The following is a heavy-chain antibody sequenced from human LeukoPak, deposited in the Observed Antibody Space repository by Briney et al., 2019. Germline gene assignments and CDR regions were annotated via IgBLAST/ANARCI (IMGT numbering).Heavy chain of an antibody. CDR3: ARRHYSSGLDY. D-gene: IGHD6-19*01. CDR1: GGSISTYY. Sequence: SETLSLTCTVSGGSISTYYWSRVRQPAGEGLEWIGHIYTSGSTYNPSLKSRVTMSVDTSNNQFSLKLNSVTAADTAVYCCARRHYSSGLDYWGQGILVTLSS. J-gene: IGHJ4*02. CDR2: IYTSGST. V-gene: IGHV4-4*07.